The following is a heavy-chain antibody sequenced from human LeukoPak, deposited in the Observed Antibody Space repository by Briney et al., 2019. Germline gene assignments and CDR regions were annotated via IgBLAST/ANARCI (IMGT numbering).Heavy chain of an antibody. Sequence: GGSLRLSCAASGFTFSSYSMNWVRQAPGKGLEWVSSISSSSSYIYYADSVKGRFTISRDNAKNSLYLQMNSLRAEDTAVYYCARSEYYYDSSGYYGVDYWGQGTLVTVSS. J-gene: IGHJ4*02. CDR2: ISSSSSYI. CDR1: GFTFSSYS. D-gene: IGHD3-22*01. V-gene: IGHV3-21*01. CDR3: ARSEYYYDSSGYYGVDY.